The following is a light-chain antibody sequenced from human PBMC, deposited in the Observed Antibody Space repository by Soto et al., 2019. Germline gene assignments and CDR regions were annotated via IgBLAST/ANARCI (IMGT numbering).Light chain of an antibody. V-gene: IGKV3-11*01. CDR1: QSVSSY. CDR3: QQRSNWQLT. CDR2: DAS. J-gene: IGKJ4*01. Sequence: EVVLTQSPATLSLSPGESATLSCRASQSVSSYLVWYQQKLGQAPRLLIYDASNRATGIPARFSGSGSGTDFTLTISSLEPEDFAVYFCQQRSNWQLTFGGGTKVEIK.